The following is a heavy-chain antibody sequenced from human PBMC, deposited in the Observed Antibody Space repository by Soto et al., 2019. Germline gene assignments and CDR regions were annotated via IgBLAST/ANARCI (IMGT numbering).Heavy chain of an antibody. V-gene: IGHV3-23*01. CDR2: ISGSGGST. CDR1: GFTFSTYA. CDR3: AKDRVVVYV. D-gene: IGHD2-15*01. Sequence: GGSLRLSCAASGFTFSTYAMTWVRQAPGKGLEWVSAISGSGGSTYYADSVKGRFTISRENSKNTLYLQMNSLRAEDTAVYYCAKDRVVVYVWGQGTTVTVSS. J-gene: IGHJ6*02.